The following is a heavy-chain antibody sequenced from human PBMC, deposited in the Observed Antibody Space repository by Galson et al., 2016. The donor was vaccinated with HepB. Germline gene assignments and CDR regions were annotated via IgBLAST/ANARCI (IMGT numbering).Heavy chain of an antibody. Sequence: SLRLSCAASGFTVSNVWMSWVRQAPGKGLEWVGHIKSKTDGGTTDYAAPVKGRFTISRDDSKNTLYLQMNTLKTEDTAVYYCTTGALIWFRESGNWFDPWGQGTLVTVSS. V-gene: IGHV3-15*01. J-gene: IGHJ5*02. CDR2: IKSKTDGGTT. CDR1: GFTVSNVW. D-gene: IGHD3-10*01. CDR3: TTGALIWFRESGNWFDP.